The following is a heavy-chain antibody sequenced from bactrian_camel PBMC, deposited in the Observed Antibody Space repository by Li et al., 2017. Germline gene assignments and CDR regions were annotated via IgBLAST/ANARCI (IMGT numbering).Heavy chain of an antibody. J-gene: IGHJ7*01. CDR1: THTFTTCI. Sequence: DVQLVESGGGSVQTGGSLRLSCAASTHTFTTCIRDWYRQAPGQEREGVAGFIDGVGRYFYSDSVKGRFTISQDNAKKTIYLQMNSLKPEDTAMYYCSAMSGRVACLSPRLNYYRVDAWGKGTQVTVS. CDR2: FIDGVGRY. V-gene: IGHV3S40*01. D-gene: IGHD3*01.